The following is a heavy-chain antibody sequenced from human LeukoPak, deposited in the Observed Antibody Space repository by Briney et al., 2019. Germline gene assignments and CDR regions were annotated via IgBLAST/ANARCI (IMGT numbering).Heavy chain of an antibody. Sequence: GGSLRLSCAASGFTFSDYYMSWIRQAPGKGLEWVSYISSSGGTLYYADSVKGRFTISRDNAKNSLSLLMNSLRAEDTAVYYCARDNVPTYYYGSGSYYPDYWGQGTLVTVSS. V-gene: IGHV3-11*04. CDR2: ISSSGGTL. CDR3: ARDNVPTYYYGSGSYYPDY. D-gene: IGHD3-10*01. J-gene: IGHJ4*02. CDR1: GFTFSDYY.